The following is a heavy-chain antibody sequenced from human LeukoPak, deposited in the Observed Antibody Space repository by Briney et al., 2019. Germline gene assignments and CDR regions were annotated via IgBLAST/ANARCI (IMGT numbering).Heavy chain of an antibody. CDR2: ISASGDST. J-gene: IGHJ4*02. D-gene: IGHD5-24*01. CDR1: GFTFSSYG. CDR3: AKGGRRDGYNFFDY. V-gene: IGHV3-23*01. Sequence: GGSLRLSCAASGFTFSSYGMSWVRQAPGKGLEWVSGISASGDSTYYADSVKGRFTISRDNSKNTLYVQMNSLRADDTAVYYCAKGGRRDGYNFFDYWGQGTLVSVSS.